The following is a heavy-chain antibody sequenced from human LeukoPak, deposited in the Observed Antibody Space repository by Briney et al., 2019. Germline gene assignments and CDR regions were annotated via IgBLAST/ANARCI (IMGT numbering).Heavy chain of an antibody. CDR1: GGSFSGYY. V-gene: IGHV4-34*01. CDR2: INHSGST. J-gene: IGHJ5*02. D-gene: IGHD2-21*01. CDR3: ANFGDWFDP. Sequence: PSETLSLTCAVYGGSFSGYYWSWIRQPPGKGLEWIGEINHSGSTDYNPSLKSRVTISVDTSKNQFSLKLSSVTAADTAVYYCANFGDWFDPWGQGTLVTVSS.